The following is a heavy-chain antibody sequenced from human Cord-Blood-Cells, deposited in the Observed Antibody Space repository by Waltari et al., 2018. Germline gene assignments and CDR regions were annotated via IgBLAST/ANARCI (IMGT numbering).Heavy chain of an antibody. V-gene: IGHV4-34*01. CDR3: ARPKRSGMNWCDP. CDR2: INHSGST. D-gene: IGHD3-10*01. CDR1: GGSFSGYY. J-gene: IGHJ5*02. Sequence: QVQLQQWGAGLLKPSETLSLTCAVYGGSFSGYYWSWIRQPPGKGLEWIGEINHSGSTNYNPSLTSRVTISVDTSKDQFSLKLSSVTAADTAVYYCARPKRSGMNWCDPWGQGTLVTVSS.